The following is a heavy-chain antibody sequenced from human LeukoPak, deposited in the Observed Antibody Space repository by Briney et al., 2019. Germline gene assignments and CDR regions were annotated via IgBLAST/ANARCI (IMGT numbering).Heavy chain of an antibody. CDR2: IYYSGST. Sequence: SETLSLTCTVSGGSISSYYWSWIRQPPEKGLEWIGYIYYSGSTNYNPSLKSRVTISVDTSKNQFSLKLSSVTAADTAVYYCAREGMATSAFDIWGQGTMVTVSS. CDR3: AREGMATSAFDI. CDR1: GGSISSYY. V-gene: IGHV4-59*01. D-gene: IGHD5-24*01. J-gene: IGHJ3*02.